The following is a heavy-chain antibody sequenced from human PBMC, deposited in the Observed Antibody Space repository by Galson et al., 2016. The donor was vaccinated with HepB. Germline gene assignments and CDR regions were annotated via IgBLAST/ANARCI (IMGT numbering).Heavy chain of an antibody. CDR2: IDWDEDK. J-gene: IGHJ6*02. CDR3: ARMKNYYYGMGV. Sequence: ALVKPTQTLTLTCTFSGFSLSTSGMCVSWIRQPPGKALEWLALIDWDEDKYYSTSLKTRLTISKDTSKNQVVLTMTKMDPVDTATYYCARMKNYYYGMGVWGQGNTVTVSS. V-gene: IGHV2-70*01. CDR1: GFSLSTSGMC.